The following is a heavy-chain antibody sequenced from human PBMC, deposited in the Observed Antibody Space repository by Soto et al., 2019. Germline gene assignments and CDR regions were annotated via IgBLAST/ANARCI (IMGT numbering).Heavy chain of an antibody. CDR2: IYYSGST. CDR1: GGSISSSSYY. V-gene: IGHV4-39*01. D-gene: IGHD3-3*01. J-gene: IGHJ6*03. Sequence: QLQLQESGPGLVKPSETLSLTCTVSGGSISSSSYYWGWIRQPPGKGLEWIGSIYYSGSTYYNPSLKSRVTISVDTSKSQFSRKLSSVTAADTAVYYCARQNYDFWSIYHDYYYYMDVWGKGTTVTVSS. CDR3: ARQNYDFWSIYHDYYYYMDV.